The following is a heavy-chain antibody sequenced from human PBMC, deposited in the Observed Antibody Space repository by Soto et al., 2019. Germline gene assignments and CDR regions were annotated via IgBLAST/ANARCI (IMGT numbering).Heavy chain of an antibody. J-gene: IGHJ5*02. CDR1: GYVFTGFY. D-gene: IGHD2-15*01. V-gene: IGHV1-2*02. CDR2: IFPNSGAT. CDR3: ARGRSLKWNWFDR. Sequence: QVQLVQSGAEVKKPGASVRVSCKASGYVFTGFYLHWVRQAPGQGLEWMGWIFPNSGATNYAQKFQGRVTLTRETSLSTGYMDLTRLTSDDTAVYYCARGRSLKWNWFDRWGQGTLVTVSS.